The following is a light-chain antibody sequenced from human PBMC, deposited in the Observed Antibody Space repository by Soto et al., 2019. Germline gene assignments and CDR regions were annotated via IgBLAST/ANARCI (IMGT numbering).Light chain of an antibody. CDR1: SSDVGGYNY. CDR3: SSYGGYNNVI. V-gene: IGLV2-8*01. CDR2: EVS. Sequence: QSALTQPPSASGSPGQSVTISCTGTSSDVGGYNYVSWYQQHPDKAPKLIIYEVSKRPSGVPDRFSGSKSGNTASLTVSGLQTADEADYYCSSYGGYNNVIFCGGTNVTVL. J-gene: IGLJ2*01.